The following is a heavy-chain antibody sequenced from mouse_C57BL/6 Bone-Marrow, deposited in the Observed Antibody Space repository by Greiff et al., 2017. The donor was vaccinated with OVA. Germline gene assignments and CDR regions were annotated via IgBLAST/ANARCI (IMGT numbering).Heavy chain of an antibody. Sequence: EVQGVESGGGLVKPGGSLKLSCAASGFTFSSYTMSWVRQTPEKRLEWVATISGGGGNTYYPDSVKGRFTISRDNAKNTLYLQMSSLRSEDTALYYCARRETTVVATRYFDVWGTGTTVTVSS. CDR2: ISGGGGNT. D-gene: IGHD1-1*01. CDR1: GFTFSSYT. J-gene: IGHJ1*03. CDR3: ARRETTVVATRYFDV. V-gene: IGHV5-9*01.